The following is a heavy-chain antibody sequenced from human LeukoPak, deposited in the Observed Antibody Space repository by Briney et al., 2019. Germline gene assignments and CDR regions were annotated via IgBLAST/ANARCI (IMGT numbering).Heavy chain of an antibody. CDR3: ARGGQYYDFWSGYYPNWFDP. CDR1: GGSISSYY. V-gene: IGHV4-59*01. J-gene: IGHJ5*02. Sequence: SETLSLTCTASGGSISSYYWSWIRQPPGKGLEWIGYIYYSGSTNYNPSLKSRVTISVDTSKNQFSLKLSSVTAADTAVYYCARGGQYYDFWSGYYPNWFDPWGQGTLVTVSS. D-gene: IGHD3-3*01. CDR2: IYYSGST.